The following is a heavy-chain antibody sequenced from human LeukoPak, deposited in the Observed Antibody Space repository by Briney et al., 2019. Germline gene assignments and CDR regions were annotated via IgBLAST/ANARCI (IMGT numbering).Heavy chain of an antibody. CDR2: FNPENGNT. CDR3: ARDTSGYSSGGYWHY. CDR1: GYSFVGYG. Sequence: GESLKISCKASGYSFVGYGITWVRQAPGQGLEWMGWFNPENGNTNYAQKLQGRVTMTTDTSTSTAYMELRSLRSDDTAVYYCARDTSGYSSGGYWHYWGQGTLVTVSS. D-gene: IGHD3-22*01. V-gene: IGHV1-18*01. J-gene: IGHJ4*02.